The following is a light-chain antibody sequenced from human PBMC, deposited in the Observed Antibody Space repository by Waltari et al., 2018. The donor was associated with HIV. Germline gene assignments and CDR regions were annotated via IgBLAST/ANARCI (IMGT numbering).Light chain of an antibody. J-gene: IGKJ2*01. CDR2: WAS. CDR1: QSILFSNTNSNY. Sequence: DIVLTQSPDSLTVSLGERATINCKASQSILFSNTNSNYLAWYQQKPGHPPKLLISWASGRRSGVPDRFSGAGSGTDFTLTITSLQAEDVAVYYCQQYYSHPRTFGQGTKLEI. CDR3: QQYYSHPRT. V-gene: IGKV4-1*01.